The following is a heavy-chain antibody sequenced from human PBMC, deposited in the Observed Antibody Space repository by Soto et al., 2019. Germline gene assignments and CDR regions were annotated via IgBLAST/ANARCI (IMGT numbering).Heavy chain of an antibody. CDR3: AHIFGYTDDFDY. J-gene: IGHJ4*02. Sequence: QITLKESGPTLVKPTQTLKLTCTFSGFSLSTSGVGVGWIRQPPGKALEWLALIYWDDDKRYSPSLKSRLTITKDTSKNQVVLTMTNMDPVDTATYYCAHIFGYTDDFDYWGQGTLVTVSS. CDR2: IYWDDDK. CDR1: GFSLSTSGVG. D-gene: IGHD3-16*02. V-gene: IGHV2-5*02.